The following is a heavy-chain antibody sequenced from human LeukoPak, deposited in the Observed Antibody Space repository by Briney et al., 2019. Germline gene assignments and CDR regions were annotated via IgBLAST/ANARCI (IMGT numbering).Heavy chain of an antibody. J-gene: IGHJ4*02. V-gene: IGHV1-2*02. CDR3: ANQEGIGAPGAWFDN. D-gene: IGHD1-26*01. CDR1: GNSFTGYY. Sequence: ASVKVSCKASGNSFTGYYVHWVRQAPGQGLEWMGWMSPDSDGTNFAQNFQGRVSTTRDTSIRTVYLELRSLRADDTAVCYCANQEGIGAPGAWFDNWGQGTLVTVSS. CDR2: MSPDSDGT.